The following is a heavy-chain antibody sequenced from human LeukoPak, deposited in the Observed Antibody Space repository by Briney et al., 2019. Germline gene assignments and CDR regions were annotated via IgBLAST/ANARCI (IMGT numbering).Heavy chain of an antibody. Sequence: SETLSLTCTVSGGSISSSSYYWGWIRQPPGTGLEWIGSIYYSGSTYYNPSLKSRVTISVDTSKNQFSLKLSSVTAADTAVYYCARPTRSGYSSGWYGVTNDAFDIWGQGTMVTVSS. V-gene: IGHV4-39*01. CDR1: GGSISSSSYY. D-gene: IGHD6-19*01. CDR2: IYYSGST. CDR3: ARPTRSGYSSGWYGVTNDAFDI. J-gene: IGHJ3*02.